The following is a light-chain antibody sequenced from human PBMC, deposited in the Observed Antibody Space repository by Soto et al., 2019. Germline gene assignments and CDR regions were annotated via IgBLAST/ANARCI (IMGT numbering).Light chain of an antibody. CDR2: DAS. Sequence: DIPMTQSPSTLSASVGDRVTITCRASQSISSWLAWYQQKPGKAPKLLIYDASSLESGVPSRFSGSGSGTEFTLTISSLQPDDFATYYCQQYNSYSRTLGQGTNVEIK. J-gene: IGKJ1*01. CDR1: QSISSW. CDR3: QQYNSYSRT. V-gene: IGKV1-5*01.